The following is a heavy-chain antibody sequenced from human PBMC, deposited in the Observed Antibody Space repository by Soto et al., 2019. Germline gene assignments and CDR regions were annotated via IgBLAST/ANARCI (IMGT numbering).Heavy chain of an antibody. J-gene: IGHJ2*01. CDR2: ISYDGSNK. Sequence: QVQLVESGGGVVQPGRSLRLSCAASGFTFSSYAMHWVRQAPGKELERVAVISYDGSNKYYADSVKGRFTISRDNSKNTLYLQMNSLRAEDTAVYYCARPLWRDDYNWGYFDLWGRGTLVTVSS. V-gene: IGHV3-30-3*01. CDR1: GFTFSSYA. D-gene: IGHD4-4*01. CDR3: ARPLWRDDYNWGYFDL.